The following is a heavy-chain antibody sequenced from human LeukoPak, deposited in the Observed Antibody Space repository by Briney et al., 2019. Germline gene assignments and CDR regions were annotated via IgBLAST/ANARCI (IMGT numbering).Heavy chain of an antibody. V-gene: IGHV3-23*01. J-gene: IGHJ4*02. CDR3: AKDLNDGGNSGVY. CDR1: GFTFGDYA. CDR2: ISGSGGST. D-gene: IGHD4-23*01. Sequence: TGRSLRLSCTASGFTFGDYAMSWVRQAPGKGLEWVSAISGSGGSTCYADSVKGRFTISRDNSKNTLYLQMNSLRAEDTAVYYCAKDLNDGGNSGVYWGQGTLVTVSS.